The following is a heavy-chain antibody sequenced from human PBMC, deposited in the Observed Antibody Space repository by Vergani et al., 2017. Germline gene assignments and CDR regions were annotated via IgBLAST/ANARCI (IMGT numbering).Heavy chain of an antibody. V-gene: IGHV4-61*02. D-gene: IGHD6-6*01. J-gene: IGHJ6*03. CDR1: GGSISSGSYY. CDR2: IYTSGST. CDR3: ARESIGRYYYYYMDV. Sequence: QVQLQESGPGLVKPSQTLSLTCTVSGGSISSGSYYWSWIRQPAGKGLEWIGRIYTSGSTNYNPSLKSRVTMSVDTSKNQFSLKLSSVTAADTAVYYCARESIGRYYYYYMDVWGKGTTVTVSS.